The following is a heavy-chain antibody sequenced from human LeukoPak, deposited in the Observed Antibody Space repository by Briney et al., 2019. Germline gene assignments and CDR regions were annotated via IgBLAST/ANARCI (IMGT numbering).Heavy chain of an antibody. CDR1: GGSISSSSYY. J-gene: IGHJ3*02. CDR2: IYYSGST. D-gene: IGHD4-17*01. Sequence: SETLSLTCTVSGGSISSSSYYWGWIRQPPGKGLEWIGYIYYSGSTNYNPSLKSRVTVSVDTSKNQFSLKLSSVTAADTAVYYCARLRTTVTDGPDGRKPDAFDIWGQGTMVTVSS. V-gene: IGHV4-61*05. CDR3: ARLRTTVTDGPDGRKPDAFDI.